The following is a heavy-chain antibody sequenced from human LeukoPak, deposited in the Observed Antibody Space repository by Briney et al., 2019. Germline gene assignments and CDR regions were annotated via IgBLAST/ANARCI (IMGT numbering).Heavy chain of an antibody. Sequence: ASVKVSCKASGYTFTGYYMHWVRQAPGQGLEWMGWINPNSGGTNYAQKFQGRVTMTRDTSTSTAYMELSRLRSDDTAVYYSERLLLQYHWFDPWGQGTLVTVSS. CDR3: ERLLLQYHWFDP. D-gene: IGHD5-24*01. CDR2: INPNSGGT. J-gene: IGHJ5*02. V-gene: IGHV1-2*02. CDR1: GYTFTGYY.